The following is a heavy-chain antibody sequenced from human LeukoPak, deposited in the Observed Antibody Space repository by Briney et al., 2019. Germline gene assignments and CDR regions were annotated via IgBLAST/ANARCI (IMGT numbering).Heavy chain of an antibody. CDR1: GYTFTSYG. Sequence: ASVKVSCKASGYTFTSYGISWVRQAPGQGLEWMGWISAYNGNTNYAQKLQGRVTMTTDTSTSTAYMELRSLRSDDTAVYYCARSEQSSSRYPEDAFDIWGQGTMVTVSS. CDR2: ISAYNGNT. D-gene: IGHD6-13*01. J-gene: IGHJ3*02. CDR3: ARSEQSSSRYPEDAFDI. V-gene: IGHV1-18*01.